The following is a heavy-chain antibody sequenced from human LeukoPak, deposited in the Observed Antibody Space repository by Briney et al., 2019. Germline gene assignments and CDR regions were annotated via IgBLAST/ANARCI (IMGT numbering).Heavy chain of an antibody. CDR3: ARNGDAVTTSEGHPYWFDP. CDR1: GYTFTSYY. V-gene: IGHV1-46*01. CDR2: INPSGGST. J-gene: IGHJ5*02. Sequence: ASVKVSCKASGYTFTSYYMHWVRQAPGQGLEWMGIINPSGGSTSYAQKFQGRVTMTRDTSTSTVYMELSSLRSEDTAVYYCARNGDAVTTSEGHPYWFDPWGQGTLVTVSS. D-gene: IGHD4-17*01.